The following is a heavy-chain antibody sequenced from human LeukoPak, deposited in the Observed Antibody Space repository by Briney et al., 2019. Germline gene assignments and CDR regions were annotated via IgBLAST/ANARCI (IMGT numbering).Heavy chain of an antibody. CDR2: ISYDGSNK. D-gene: IGHD2-15*01. CDR3: AKDGDIVVVVAAYYFDY. CDR1: GFTFSSYW. J-gene: IGHJ4*02. Sequence: PGGSLRLSCAASGFTFSSYWMHWVRQAPGKGLEWVAVISYDGSNKYYADSVKGRFTISRDNSKNTLYLQMNSLRPEDTAVYYCAKDGDIVVVVAAYYFDYWGQGTLVTVSS. V-gene: IGHV3-30*18.